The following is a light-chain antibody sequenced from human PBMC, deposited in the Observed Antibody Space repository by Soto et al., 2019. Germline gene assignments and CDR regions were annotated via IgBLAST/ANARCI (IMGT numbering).Light chain of an antibody. J-gene: IGKJ1*01. CDR1: QSVLYSPNNKNY. V-gene: IGKV4-1*01. CDR3: QQYYDAPQT. Sequence: DIVMTQSPDSLAVSLGERATINCKSSQSVLYSPNNKNYLAWFQQKPGQPPRLLIYWASTRESGVPDRFSGSGSGTDFTLTISSLQAEDVAVYYCQQYYDAPQTFGQGTKVEIK. CDR2: WAS.